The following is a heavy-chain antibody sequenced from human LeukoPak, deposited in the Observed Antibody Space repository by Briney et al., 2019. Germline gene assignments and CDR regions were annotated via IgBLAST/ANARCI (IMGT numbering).Heavy chain of an antibody. J-gene: IGHJ5*02. CDR2: ISPYNDNT. D-gene: IGHD6-19*01. CDR3: ARRAVAGINWFDP. V-gene: IGHV1-18*01. Sequence: ASVKVSCKASGYTFTRYDISWVRQAPGQGLEWVGWISPYNDNTNYAQKLQGRVTMTTDTSTSTAYMELRSLRSDDTAVYYCARRAVAGINWFDPWGQGTLVTVSS. CDR1: GYTFTRYD.